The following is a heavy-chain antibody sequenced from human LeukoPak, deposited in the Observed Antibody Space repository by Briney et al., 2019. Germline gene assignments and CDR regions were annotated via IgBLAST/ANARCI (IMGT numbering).Heavy chain of an antibody. D-gene: IGHD1-26*01. Sequence: GGSLRLSCAASGFTFSIYDMSWVRQAPGKGLEWVSSISSSSSYIYYADSVKGRFTISRDNAKNSLYLQMNSLRAEDTAVYYCARDLHSGSYEDAFDIWGQGTMVTVSS. CDR3: ARDLHSGSYEDAFDI. J-gene: IGHJ3*02. CDR1: GFTFSIYD. V-gene: IGHV3-21*01. CDR2: ISSSSSYI.